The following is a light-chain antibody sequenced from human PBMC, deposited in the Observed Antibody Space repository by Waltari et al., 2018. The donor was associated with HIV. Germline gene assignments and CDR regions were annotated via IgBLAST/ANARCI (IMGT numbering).Light chain of an antibody. CDR1: RSNIGTTP. J-gene: IGLJ3*02. Sequence: QSVLTQPPSASGAPGHRVIISCSGSRSNIGTTPILWYQHLPGTAPRLLIDDNNQRPSGVPDRFSGSKSGTSGSLAISGLQSEDETDYYCATWDDTQNGWVFGAGTKLTVL. CDR2: DNN. CDR3: ATWDDTQNGWV. V-gene: IGLV1-44*01.